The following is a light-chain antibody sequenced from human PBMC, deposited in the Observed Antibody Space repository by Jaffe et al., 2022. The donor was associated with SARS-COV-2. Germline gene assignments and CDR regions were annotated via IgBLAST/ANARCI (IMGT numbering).Light chain of an antibody. V-gene: IGKV1-39*01. Sequence: DIQMTQSPSSLTASVGDRVTITCRASQRVSTYLNWYQQKPGKAPQLLIYAAFSLQSGVPSRFSGSGSGTDFSLTISSLQPEDFATYYCQQGRTFGQGTKVEIK. CDR2: AAF. CDR1: QRVSTY. J-gene: IGKJ1*01. CDR3: QQGRT.